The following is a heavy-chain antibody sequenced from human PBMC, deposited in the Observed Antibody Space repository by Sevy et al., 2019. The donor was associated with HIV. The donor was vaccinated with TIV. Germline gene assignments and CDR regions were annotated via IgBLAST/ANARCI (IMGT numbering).Heavy chain of an antibody. CDR3: SADPSNGHFFFNY. CDR1: GFSASGTY. D-gene: IGHD2-8*01. Sequence: GGSLRLSCAASGFSASGTYMTWVRQAPGKGLEWVSVISSGTRTIYADSVKGRFIISRDNSKNILYLQMNSLRAEDTAVYYCSADPSNGHFFFNYWGQGTQVTVSS. CDR2: ISSGTRT. V-gene: IGHV3-53*01. J-gene: IGHJ4*02.